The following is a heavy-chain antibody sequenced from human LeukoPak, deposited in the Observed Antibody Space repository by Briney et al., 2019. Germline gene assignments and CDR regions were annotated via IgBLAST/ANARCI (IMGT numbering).Heavy chain of an antibody. Sequence: GGSLRLSCAASGFTFRNYAMSWVRQAPGKGLEWVSGISNVGRSKYYADSVKGRFTISRDNSKNTLYLQMNSLRAEDTAVYYCANIVAAVFDYWGQGTLVTVSS. CDR2: ISNVGRSK. J-gene: IGHJ4*02. V-gene: IGHV3-23*01. D-gene: IGHD6-13*01. CDR1: GFTFRNYA. CDR3: ANIVAAVFDY.